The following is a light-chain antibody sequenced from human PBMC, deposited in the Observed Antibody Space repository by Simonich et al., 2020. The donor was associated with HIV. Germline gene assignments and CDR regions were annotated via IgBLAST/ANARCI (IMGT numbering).Light chain of an antibody. V-gene: IGKV4-1*01. Sequence: DIVMTQSQDSLAVSRGESATINFKSSQRVLYSSNNKNYLALYQKKPGQPPKLSIYWASARESGVPDRCSGSGSGTEFTLTISSLQAEDVAVYYCQQYYSTPWTFGQGTKVEIK. J-gene: IGKJ1*01. CDR2: WAS. CDR1: QRVLYSSNNKNY. CDR3: QQYYSTPWT.